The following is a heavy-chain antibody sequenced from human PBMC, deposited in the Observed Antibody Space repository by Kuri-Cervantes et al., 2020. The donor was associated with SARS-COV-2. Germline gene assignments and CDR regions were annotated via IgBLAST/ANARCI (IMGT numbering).Heavy chain of an antibody. CDR2: ISGSGGST. Sequence: GESLKISCAASGCTFSSYAMSWVRQAPGEGLEWVSAISGSGGSTYYADSVKGRFTISRDNSKNTLYLQMNSLRAEDTAVYYCAKDPGFRELLYYFDYWGQGTLVTVSS. V-gene: IGHV3-23*01. CDR1: GCTFSSYA. D-gene: IGHD3-10*01. J-gene: IGHJ4*02. CDR3: AKDPGFRELLYYFDY.